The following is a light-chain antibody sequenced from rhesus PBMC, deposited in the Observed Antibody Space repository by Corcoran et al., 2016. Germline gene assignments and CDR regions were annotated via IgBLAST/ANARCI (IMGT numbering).Light chain of an antibody. CDR1: QNIYSN. Sequence: DIQMTQSPSALSASVGDRVTISCRASQNIYSNLAWYQQKPGKAPKLLLYAASSWQTGIPSRFRGSGSGTDFTLTISSLQPEDSAAYYCQHYYDNPLTFGGGTKVELK. CDR2: AAS. J-gene: IGKJ4*01. CDR3: QHYYDNPLT. V-gene: IGKV1S12*01.